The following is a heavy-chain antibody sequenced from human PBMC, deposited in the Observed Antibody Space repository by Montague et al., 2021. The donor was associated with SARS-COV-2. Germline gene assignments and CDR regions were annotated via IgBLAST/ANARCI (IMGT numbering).Heavy chain of an antibody. CDR2: RNHRGST. J-gene: IGHJ4*02. CDR1: GGSFSNYY. CDR3: ARGILSINMAVVVLLGGIYYFDS. V-gene: IGHV4-34*01. D-gene: IGHD3-22*01. Sequence: SETLSLTCAVYGGSFSNYYRSWNCQSPGKAPEWIGDRNHRGSTNYNPSYKSRVTTSVATSKNTSTLQLNSVTAAVTAVYYCARGILSINMAVVVLLGGIYYFDSWGQGTLVAVSS.